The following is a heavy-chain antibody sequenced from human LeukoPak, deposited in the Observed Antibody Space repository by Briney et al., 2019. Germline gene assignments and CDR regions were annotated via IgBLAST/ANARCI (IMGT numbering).Heavy chain of an antibody. Sequence: ASVKVSCKVSGYTLSELSMHWVRQVPAKGLEWMGGIVPVDGETIYAQKSQSRVTIIEDSSRDIANMEPNSLRSEDTAVYDCAAKSGAFDYWGQGTQVTVSS. J-gene: IGHJ4*02. D-gene: IGHD3-10*01. V-gene: IGHV1-24*01. CDR3: AAKSGAFDY. CDR2: IVPVDGET. CDR1: GYTLSELS.